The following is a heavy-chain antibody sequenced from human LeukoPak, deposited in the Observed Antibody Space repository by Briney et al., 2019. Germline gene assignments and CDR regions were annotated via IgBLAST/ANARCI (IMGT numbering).Heavy chain of an antibody. Sequence: GGSLRLSCAASGFNFSSCVMSWVRQAPGKGLEWVSSISTSSSHMYYADSVKGRFTISRDNAKNSLYLQMNTLRAEDTAVYYCARDDTSAHFFDYWGQGTLVTVSS. CDR2: ISTSSSHM. D-gene: IGHD3-10*01. J-gene: IGHJ4*02. CDR3: ARDDTSAHFFDY. V-gene: IGHV3-21*01. CDR1: GFNFSSCV.